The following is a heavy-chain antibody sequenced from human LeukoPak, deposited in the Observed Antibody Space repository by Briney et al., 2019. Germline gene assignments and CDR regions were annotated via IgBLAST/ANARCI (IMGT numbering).Heavy chain of an antibody. J-gene: IGHJ4*02. Sequence: PGRSLRLSCAASGFTFSSYGMHWVRQAPGKGLEWVAVIWYDGSNKYYADSVKGRFTISRDNSKNTLYLQMNSLRAEDTAVYYCARDREYYDYVWGSYRYEVFDYWGQGTLVTVSS. CDR2: IWYDGSNK. V-gene: IGHV3-33*01. D-gene: IGHD3-16*02. CDR3: ARDREYYDYVWGSYRYEVFDY. CDR1: GFTFSSYG.